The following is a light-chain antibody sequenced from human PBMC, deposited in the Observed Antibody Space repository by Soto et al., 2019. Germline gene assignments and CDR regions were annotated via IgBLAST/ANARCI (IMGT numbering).Light chain of an antibody. J-gene: IGKJ1*01. V-gene: IGKV1-8*01. CDR1: QGISSY. CDR3: QQFYSYSVT. Sequence: AIRMTQSPSSLSASTGDRVTITCRASQGISSYLAWYQQKPGKAPKLLIYAASTLQSGVPSRFSGSGSGTVFTLTIGCLLSEVFATYSCQQFYSYSVTFGQGTKV. CDR2: AAS.